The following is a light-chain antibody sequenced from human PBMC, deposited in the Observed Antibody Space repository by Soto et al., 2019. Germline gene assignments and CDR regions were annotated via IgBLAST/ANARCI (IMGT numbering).Light chain of an antibody. J-gene: IGKJ4*01. V-gene: IGKV2-28*01. CDR1: QSLLHSNGYNY. CDR2: LGS. CDR3: MQALQTRLT. Sequence: DIVMTQSPLSLPVTPGEPASISCRPSQSLLHSNGYNYLDWYLQKPGQSPQLLIYLGSNRSSGVPDRFSGSGSGTDFTLKISRVEAEDVGVYYCMQALQTRLTFGGGTKVDIK.